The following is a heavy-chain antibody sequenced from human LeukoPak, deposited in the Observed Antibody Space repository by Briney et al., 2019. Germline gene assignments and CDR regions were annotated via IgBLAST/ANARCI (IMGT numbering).Heavy chain of an antibody. J-gene: IGHJ4*02. CDR1: GFIVSNNC. CDR3: ARDGAYGSGIYYFDY. D-gene: IGHD3-10*01. CDR2: IYSGGST. V-gene: IGHV3-53*01. Sequence: GGSLRLSCAASGFIVSNNCMSWVRQAPGKGLEWVSIIYSGGSTYYADSVKGRFTISRDNSKNTLYLQMNSLRAEDTAVYYCARDGAYGSGIYYFDYWGQGTLVTVSS.